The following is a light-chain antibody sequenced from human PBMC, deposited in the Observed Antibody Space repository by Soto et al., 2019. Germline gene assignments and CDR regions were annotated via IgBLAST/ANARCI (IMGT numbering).Light chain of an antibody. Sequence: EVMVTQFPDTVSVTAGETVTLSCGASQSVRTNLAWYQQRPGQAPRLLIHYASTRAGDIPARFSGSGSGTNFTLAISSLQSEDFAVYYCQQYAYWPETFGQGTKVEIK. J-gene: IGKJ1*01. CDR2: YAS. CDR3: QQYAYWPET. V-gene: IGKV3D-15*01. CDR1: QSVRTN.